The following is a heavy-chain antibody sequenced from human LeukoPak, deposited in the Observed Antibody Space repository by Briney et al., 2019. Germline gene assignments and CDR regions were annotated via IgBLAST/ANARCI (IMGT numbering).Heavy chain of an antibody. CDR3: AKEGTVRVYYFDY. CDR2: ISGSGGST. D-gene: IGHD4-17*01. CDR1: GFTFSSYG. V-gene: IGHV3-23*01. Sequence: QSGGTLRLSCAASGFTFSSYGMSWVRQAPGKGLEWVSAISGSGGSTYYADSVKGRFTISRDNSKNTLYLQMNSLRAEDTAVYYCAKEGTVRVYYFDYWGQGTLVTVSS. J-gene: IGHJ4*02.